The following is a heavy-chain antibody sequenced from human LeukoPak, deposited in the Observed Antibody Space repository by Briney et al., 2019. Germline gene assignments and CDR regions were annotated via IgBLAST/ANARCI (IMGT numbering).Heavy chain of an antibody. V-gene: IGHV4-30-4*01. CDR1: GGSISSGDYY. CDR2: IYYSGST. Sequence: SETLSLTCTVSGGSISSGDYYWSWIRQPPGKGLEWIGYIYYSGSTYYNPSLKSRVTISVDTSKNQFSLKLSSVTAADTAVYYCARVSSSWYGMDVWGQGTTVTVSS. D-gene: IGHD6-13*01. J-gene: IGHJ6*02. CDR3: ARVSSSWYGMDV.